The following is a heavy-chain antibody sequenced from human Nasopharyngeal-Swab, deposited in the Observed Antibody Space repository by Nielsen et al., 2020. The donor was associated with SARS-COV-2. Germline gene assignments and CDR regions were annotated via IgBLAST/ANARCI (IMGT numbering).Heavy chain of an antibody. J-gene: IGHJ6*02. D-gene: IGHD5-12*01. CDR3: ARALAPYSGYDYDYYYGMDV. CDR1: GFTFSSYD. CDR2: IGTAGDT. Sequence: GESLKISCAASGFTFSSYDMHWVRQATGKGLEWVSAIGTAGDTCYPGSVKGRFTISRENAKNSLYLQMNSLRAGDTAVYYCARALAPYSGYDYDYYYGMDVWGQGTTVTVSS. V-gene: IGHV3-13*04.